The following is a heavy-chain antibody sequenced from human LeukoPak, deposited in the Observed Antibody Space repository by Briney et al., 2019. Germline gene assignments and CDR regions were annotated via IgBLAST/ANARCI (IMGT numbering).Heavy chain of an antibody. Sequence: SVKVSCKASGGTFSSYAISWVRQAPGQGLEWMGGIIPIFGTANYAQKFQGRVTITADESTSTAYMELSSLRSEDMAVYYCARERKGYCGGDCYTKGMDVWGQGTTVTVSS. CDR2: IIPIFGTA. V-gene: IGHV1-69*13. CDR1: GGTFSSYA. D-gene: IGHD2-21*02. CDR3: ARERKGYCGGDCYTKGMDV. J-gene: IGHJ6*02.